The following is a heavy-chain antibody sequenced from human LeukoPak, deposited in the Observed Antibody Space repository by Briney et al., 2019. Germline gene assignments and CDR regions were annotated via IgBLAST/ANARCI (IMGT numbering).Heavy chain of an antibody. D-gene: IGHD1-14*01. CDR2: IYTSGST. V-gene: IGHV4-61*02. CDR1: GGSINSGSYY. CDR3: ARYKEGSDAFDI. Sequence: SETLSLTCTVSGGSINSGSYYWSWIRQPAGKGLEWIGRIYTSGSTNYNPSLKSRVTISVDTSKNQCTLKLSSVTAADTAVYYCARYKEGSDAFDIWGQGTMVTVSS. J-gene: IGHJ3*02.